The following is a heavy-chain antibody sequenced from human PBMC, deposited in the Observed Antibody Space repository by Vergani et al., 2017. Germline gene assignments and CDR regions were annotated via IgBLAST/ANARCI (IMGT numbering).Heavy chain of an antibody. J-gene: IGHJ4*02. CDR2: IYYSGST. V-gene: IGHV4-39*07. CDR1: GGSISSSSYY. CDR3: ARVLATVTFDY. Sequence: QLQLQESGPGLVQPSETLSLTCTVSGGSISSSSYYWGWLRQPPGKGLEWIGSIYYSGSTNYNPSLKSRVTISVDTSKNQFSLKLSSVTAADTAVYYCARVLATVTFDYWGQGTLVTVSS. D-gene: IGHD4-17*01.